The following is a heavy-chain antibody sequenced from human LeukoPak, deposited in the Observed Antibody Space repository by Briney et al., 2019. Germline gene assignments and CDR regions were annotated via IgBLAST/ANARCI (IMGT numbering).Heavy chain of an antibody. D-gene: IGHD2-15*01. CDR1: GGTFSSYA. V-gene: IGHV1-69*13. Sequence: SVKVSCKASGGTFSSYAISWVRQAPGRGLEWMGGIIPIFGTANYAQKFQGRVTITADESTSTAYMELSSLGSEDTAVYYCAWCVVGGSCHIRYYYYGMDVWGQGTTVTVSS. J-gene: IGHJ6*02. CDR3: AWCVVGGSCHIRYYYYGMDV. CDR2: IIPIFGTA.